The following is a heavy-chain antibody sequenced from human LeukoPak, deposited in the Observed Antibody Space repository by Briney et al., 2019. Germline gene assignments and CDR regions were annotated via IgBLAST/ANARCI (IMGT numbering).Heavy chain of an antibody. CDR2: INHSGNT. CDR1: GGSFSGYY. V-gene: IGHV4-34*01. D-gene: IGHD3-3*01. CDR3: ARGHNRSLPSGY. Sequence: SETLSLTCAVYGGSFSGYYWSWIRQPPGKGLEWIGEINHSGNTNYNPSLKSRVTISVDTSKNQFSLKLSSVTAADTAVYYCARGHNRSLPSGYWGQGTLVTVSS. J-gene: IGHJ4*02.